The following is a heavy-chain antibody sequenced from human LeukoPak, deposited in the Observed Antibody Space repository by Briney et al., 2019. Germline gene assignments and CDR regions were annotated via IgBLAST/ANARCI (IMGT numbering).Heavy chain of an antibody. D-gene: IGHD6-13*01. V-gene: IGHV1-69*05. Sequence: ASVKVSCKASGGTFNNYAISWVRQAPGLGLEWMGGIIPIYGTTNYAQKFQGRVTITTDESTSTAYMELTSLRSEDTAVYYCARTQQQLRYFDYWGQGTLVTVSS. J-gene: IGHJ4*02. CDR2: IIPIYGTT. CDR3: ARTQQQLRYFDY. CDR1: GGTFNNYA.